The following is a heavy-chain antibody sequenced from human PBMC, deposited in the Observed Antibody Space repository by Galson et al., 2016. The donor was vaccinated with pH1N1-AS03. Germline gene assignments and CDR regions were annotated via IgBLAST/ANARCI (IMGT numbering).Heavy chain of an antibody. CDR1: GYTFSRYY. V-gene: IGHV1-46*01. Sequence: SVKVSCKASGYTFSRYYMHWMRQAPGQGPEWMGVIDPSIGSTTYAQKFQGRVNMTRDTATTTAYMELRSLRSDETAVYYCATYGSGCRGGFYYWGQGALITVSS. CDR3: ATYGSGCRGGFYY. CDR2: IDPSIGST. D-gene: IGHD3-10*01. J-gene: IGHJ4*02.